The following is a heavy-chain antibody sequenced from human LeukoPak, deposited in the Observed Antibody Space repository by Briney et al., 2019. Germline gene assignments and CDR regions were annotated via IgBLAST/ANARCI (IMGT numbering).Heavy chain of an antibody. CDR3: ARDLGYCSSTSCYRYFDY. J-gene: IGHJ4*02. CDR2: IKQDGSEK. D-gene: IGHD2-2*03. CDR1: GFTFSSYW. Sequence: PGGSLRLSCAASGFTFSSYWMSWVRQAPGKGLEWVANIKQDGSEKYCVDSVKGRFTISRDNAKNSLYLQMNSPRAEDTAVYYCARDLGYCSSTSCYRYFDYWGQGTLVTVSS. V-gene: IGHV3-7*01.